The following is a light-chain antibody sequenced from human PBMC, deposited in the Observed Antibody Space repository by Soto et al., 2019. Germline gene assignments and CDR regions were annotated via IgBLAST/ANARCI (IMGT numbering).Light chain of an antibody. Sequence: QSVLTQPASVSGSPGQSITISCTGTSSDVGGYNYVSWYQQHPGKAPKLMIYEVSNRPSGVSNRFSGSKSGNTASLTISGLQAEDEAEYYCSSYTSRSIDYVFGTGTKVTVL. CDR3: SSYTSRSIDYV. CDR1: SSDVGGYNY. V-gene: IGLV2-14*01. CDR2: EVS. J-gene: IGLJ1*01.